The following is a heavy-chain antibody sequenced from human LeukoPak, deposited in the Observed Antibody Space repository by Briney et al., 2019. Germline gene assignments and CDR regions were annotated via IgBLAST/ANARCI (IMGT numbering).Heavy chain of an antibody. CDR3: ARGVLDP. D-gene: IGHD2-8*01. CDR2: IYYSGST. Sequence: PSETLSLTCTVSGGSISSYYWSWIRQPPGKGLEWIGYIYYSGSTNYNPSLKSRVTISVDTSKNQFSLKLSSVTAADTAVYYCARGVLDPWGQGTLVTVSS. CDR1: GGSISSYY. V-gene: IGHV4-59*01. J-gene: IGHJ5*02.